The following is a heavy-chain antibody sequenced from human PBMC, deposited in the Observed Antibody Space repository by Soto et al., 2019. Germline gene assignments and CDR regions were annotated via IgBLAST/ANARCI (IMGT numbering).Heavy chain of an antibody. D-gene: IGHD3-3*01. Sequence: GASVKVSCKASGYTFTSYDINWVRQATGQGLEWMGWMNPNSGNTGYAQKFQGRVTMTRNTSISTAYMELSSLRSEDTAVYYCARGPKWDFWSGYYQRPLGYWGQGTLVTVSS. V-gene: IGHV1-8*01. CDR2: MNPNSGNT. CDR1: GYTFTSYD. J-gene: IGHJ4*02. CDR3: ARGPKWDFWSGYYQRPLGY.